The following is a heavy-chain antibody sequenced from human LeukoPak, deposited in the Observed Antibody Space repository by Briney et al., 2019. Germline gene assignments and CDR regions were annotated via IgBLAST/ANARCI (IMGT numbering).Heavy chain of an antibody. CDR3: AKEPYSNGWYREFGSGFDY. CDR1: GFTFSSYA. V-gene: IGHV3-23*01. J-gene: IGHJ4*02. CDR2: ISGSGGST. D-gene: IGHD6-19*01. Sequence: GGSLRLSCAASGFTFSSYAMSWVRQAPGKGLEWVSAISGSGGSTYYADSVKGRFTISRDNSKNTLYLQMNSLRAEDTAVYYCAKEPYSNGWYREFGSGFDYWGQGTLVTVSS.